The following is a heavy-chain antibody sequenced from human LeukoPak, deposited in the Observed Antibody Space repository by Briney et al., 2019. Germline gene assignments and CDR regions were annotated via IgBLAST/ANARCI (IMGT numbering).Heavy chain of an antibody. CDR2: ISNDAFYI. J-gene: IGHJ3*01. D-gene: IGHD4-23*01. Sequence: PGGSLRLSCAASGFTFSSYTITRVRQAPGKGLEWVSSISNDAFYIHYADSVQGRFTISRDNARNSLYLHMNSLRVGDTAVYYCARAGIYGGGKSYAFDVWGQGTTAIVSS. CDR1: GFTFSSYT. CDR3: ARAGIYGGGKSYAFDV. V-gene: IGHV3-21*01.